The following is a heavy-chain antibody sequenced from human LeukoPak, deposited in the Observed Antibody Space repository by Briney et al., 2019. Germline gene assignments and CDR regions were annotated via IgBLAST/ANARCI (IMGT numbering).Heavy chain of an antibody. Sequence: SETLSLTCTVSGGSHSSYYWSWLRQPPGKGLEWIGYIYYSGSTNYNPSLKSRVTISVDTSKNQFSLKLSSVTAADTAVYYCARGDPDYYGSGSPGRFDCWGQGTLVSVSS. D-gene: IGHD3-10*01. CDR3: ARGDPDYYGSGSPGRFDC. CDR2: IYYSGST. CDR1: GGSHSSYY. J-gene: IGHJ4*02. V-gene: IGHV4-59*01.